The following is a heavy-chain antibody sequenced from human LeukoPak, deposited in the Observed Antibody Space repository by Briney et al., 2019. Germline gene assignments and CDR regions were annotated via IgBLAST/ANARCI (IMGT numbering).Heavy chain of an antibody. D-gene: IGHD6-13*01. CDR3: AKGTQLVPNYFDY. J-gene: IGHJ4*02. CDR1: GFTFSSYA. CDR2: ISGSGGST. V-gene: IGHV3-23*01. Sequence: PGGSLRLSCAASGFTFSSYAMSWVRQAPGKGLEWVSAISGSGGSTYYADSVKGRFTISRDNPKNTLYLQMNSLRAEDTAVYYCAKGTQLVPNYFDYWGQGTLVTVSS.